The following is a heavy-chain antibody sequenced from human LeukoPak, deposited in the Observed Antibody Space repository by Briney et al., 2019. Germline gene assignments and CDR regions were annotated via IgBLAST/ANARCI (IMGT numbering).Heavy chain of an antibody. CDR2: INPNSGGT. J-gene: IGHJ3*02. Sequence: GASVKVSCKASGYNLTGYYMHWVRQAPGQGLEWMGRINPNSGGTKYAQKFRGRVTMTRDTSNSTAYMELSRLRSDDTAVYYCARDFSSGWYPKDVFDIWGQGTMVTVSS. CDR3: ARDFSSGWYPKDVFDI. V-gene: IGHV1-2*06. CDR1: GYNLTGYY. D-gene: IGHD6-19*01.